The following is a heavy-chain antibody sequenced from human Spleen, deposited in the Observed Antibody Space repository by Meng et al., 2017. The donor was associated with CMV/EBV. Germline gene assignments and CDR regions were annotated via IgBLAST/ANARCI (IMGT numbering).Heavy chain of an antibody. CDR1: GFMFSSHT. CDR2: IYSGGST. J-gene: IGHJ4*02. V-gene: IGHV3-53*01. CDR3: ARGERWDY. Sequence: GESLKISCAVSGFMFSSHTMSWVRQAPGKGLEWVSVIYSGGSTYYADSVKGRFTISRDNSKNTLYLQMNSLRAEDTAVYYCARGERWDYWGQGTLVTVSS. D-gene: IGHD1-1*01.